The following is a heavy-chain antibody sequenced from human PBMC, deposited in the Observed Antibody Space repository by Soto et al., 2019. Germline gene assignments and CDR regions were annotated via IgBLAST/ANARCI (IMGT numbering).Heavy chain of an antibody. V-gene: IGHV3-23*01. J-gene: IGHJ4*02. CDR3: ANPIPKTEMTIGF. CDR2: ISGSGDDT. Sequence: GGSLRLSCVASGFTFSNFAMAWVRQAPGEGLEWVSAISGSGDDTFYADSMKGRFTISRDNSKDTLYLQINSLRAEDTAVYYCANPIPKTEMTIGFWGQGTLVTV. CDR1: GFTFSNFA. D-gene: IGHD1-1*01.